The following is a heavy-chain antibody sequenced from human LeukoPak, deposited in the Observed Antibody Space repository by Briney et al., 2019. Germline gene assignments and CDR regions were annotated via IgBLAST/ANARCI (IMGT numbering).Heavy chain of an antibody. CDR3: ARLHSAIYYGDAFDI. CDR1: GGTFNSYA. J-gene: IGHJ3*02. Sequence: SVKVSCKTSGGTFNSYAISWVRQAPGQGLEWMGGITAIFRTTNYAQKFQGRVTITADESMSTVYMELSSLRSEDTAAYYCARLHSAIYYGDAFDIWGQGTMVTVSS. V-gene: IGHV1-69*13. D-gene: IGHD1-26*01. CDR2: ITAIFRTT.